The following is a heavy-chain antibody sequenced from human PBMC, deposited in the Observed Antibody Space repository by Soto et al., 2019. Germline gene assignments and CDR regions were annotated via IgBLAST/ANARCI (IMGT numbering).Heavy chain of an antibody. V-gene: IGHV1-69*01. Sequence: QVQLVQSGAEVKKPGSSVKVSCKASGGTFSNYAINWVRQAPGQGLEWMGGIIPLFGTANYAQKFQGRVMITADESTSTAYLDLSSLRSEDTAVYYCARPVEMATISRSYLFYWGQGTLVTVSS. J-gene: IGHJ4*02. CDR1: GGTFSNYA. CDR3: ARPVEMATISRSYLFY. D-gene: IGHD5-12*01. CDR2: IIPLFGTA.